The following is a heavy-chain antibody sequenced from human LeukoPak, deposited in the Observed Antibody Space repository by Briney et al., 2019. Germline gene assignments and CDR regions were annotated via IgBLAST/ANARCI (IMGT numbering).Heavy chain of an antibody. V-gene: IGHV4-61*02. Sequence: SETLSLTCTVSGGSISSGGYYWNWIRQPAGKGLEWIGRIYTSGSTNYNPSLKSRVTMSVDTSKNQFSLKLSSVTAADTAVYYCARVGSGHQFDYWGQGTLVTVSS. J-gene: IGHJ4*02. CDR2: IYTSGST. CDR3: ARVGSGHQFDY. CDR1: GGSISSGGYY. D-gene: IGHD1-14*01.